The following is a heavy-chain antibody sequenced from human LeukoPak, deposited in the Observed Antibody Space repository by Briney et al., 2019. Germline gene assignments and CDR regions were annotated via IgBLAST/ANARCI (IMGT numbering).Heavy chain of an antibody. V-gene: IGHV4-34*01. CDR3: VRGRPSIAVATTGIDY. D-gene: IGHD6-19*01. CDR1: GGSFSTYY. Sequence: SETLSLTCAVYGGSFSTYYWSWIRQPPGKGLEWIGEVTHTGSTNYKPSLKSRVTISVDTYKNHFSLKLSSVTAADTAVYYCVRGRPSIAVATTGIDYWGQGTLVTVSS. J-gene: IGHJ4*02. CDR2: VTHTGST.